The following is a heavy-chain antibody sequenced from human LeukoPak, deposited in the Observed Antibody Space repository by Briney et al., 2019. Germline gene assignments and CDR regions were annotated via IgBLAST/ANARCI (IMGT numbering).Heavy chain of an antibody. D-gene: IGHD2-2*01. V-gene: IGHV3-9*01. Sequence: GRSLRLSCAASGFTFDDYAMHWVRQAPGKGLEWVSGISWNSGSIGYADSVKGRFTISRDNAKNSLYLQMNSLRAEDTALYYCATIGPWVCSSTSCYLDWGQGTLVTVSS. CDR2: ISWNSGSI. CDR3: ATIGPWVCSSTSCYLD. J-gene: IGHJ4*02. CDR1: GFTFDDYA.